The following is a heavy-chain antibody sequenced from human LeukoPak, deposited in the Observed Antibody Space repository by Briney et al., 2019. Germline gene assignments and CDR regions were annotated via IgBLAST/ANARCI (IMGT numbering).Heavy chain of an antibody. D-gene: IGHD4-17*01. J-gene: IGHJ3*02. CDR2: ISSSGSTI. V-gene: IGHV3-11*04. Sequence: GGSLRLSCAASGFTFSDYYMSWIRQAPGKGLEWVSYISSSGSTIYYADSVKGRFTISRDNAKNSPYLQMNSLRAEDTAVYYCATRNYGDSYGAFDIWGRGTMVTVSS. CDR3: ATRNYGDSYGAFDI. CDR1: GFTFSDYY.